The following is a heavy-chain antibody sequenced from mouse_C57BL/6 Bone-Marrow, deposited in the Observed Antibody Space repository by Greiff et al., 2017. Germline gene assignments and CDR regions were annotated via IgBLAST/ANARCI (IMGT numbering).Heavy chain of an antibody. Sequence: VQLQQSVAELVRPGASVKLSCTASGFNIKNTYMHWVKQRPEQGLEWIGRIDPANGNTKYAPKFQGKATITADTSSNTAYLQLSSLTSEDTAIYYCASPYYCGSSPFAYWGQGTLVPVSA. CDR3: ASPYYCGSSPFAY. D-gene: IGHD1-1*01. CDR1: GFNIKNTY. CDR2: IDPANGNT. V-gene: IGHV14-3*01. J-gene: IGHJ3*01.